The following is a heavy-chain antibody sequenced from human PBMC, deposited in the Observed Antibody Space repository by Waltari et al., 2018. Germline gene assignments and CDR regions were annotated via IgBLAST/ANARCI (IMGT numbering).Heavy chain of an antibody. CDR3: AKEGRNGYELYYFDY. Sequence: QVQLVESGGGVVQPGRSLRLPCSASGFTFRSSGLHWAPQAPGKGLEWVAVISYDGSNKYYADSVKGRFTISRDNSKNTLYLQMNSLRAEDTAVYYCAKEGRNGYELYYFDYWGQGTLVTVSS. J-gene: IGHJ4*02. CDR1: GFTFRSSG. CDR2: ISYDGSNK. V-gene: IGHV3-30*18. D-gene: IGHD1-1*01.